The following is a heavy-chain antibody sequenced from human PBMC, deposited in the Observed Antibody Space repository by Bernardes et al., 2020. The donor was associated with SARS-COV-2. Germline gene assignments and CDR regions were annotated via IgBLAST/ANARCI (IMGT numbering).Heavy chain of an antibody. D-gene: IGHD1-7*01. CDR1: GFTVNTNY. V-gene: IGHV3-53*04. CDR3: ARDAPEMIRGSFGVTGITLDY. J-gene: IGHJ4*02. Sequence: GGSLRLSCAASGFTVNTNYINWVRQAPGKGLEWVSVIYLSGDTYYADSVRGRFTISRHNAENTVYLQMNSLTPDDTAVYYCARDAPEMIRGSFGVTGITLDYWGQGTLVTVSS. CDR2: IYLSGDT.